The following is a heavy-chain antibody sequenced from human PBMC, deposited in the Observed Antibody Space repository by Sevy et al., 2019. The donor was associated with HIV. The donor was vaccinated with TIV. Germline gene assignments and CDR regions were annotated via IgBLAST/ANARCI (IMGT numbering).Heavy chain of an antibody. Sequence: GESLKISCAGAGFTFSNSNMNWVRQAPGKGLQWVSSITSESGYIYYADSVKGRFIISRDNAKNSVYLQMNSLRADDTAVNYCARDRVQPSHWYFDLWGRGTLVTVSS. J-gene: IGHJ2*01. CDR2: ITSESGYI. V-gene: IGHV3-21*01. CDR3: ARDRVQPSHWYFDL. CDR1: GFTFSNSN. D-gene: IGHD3-10*01.